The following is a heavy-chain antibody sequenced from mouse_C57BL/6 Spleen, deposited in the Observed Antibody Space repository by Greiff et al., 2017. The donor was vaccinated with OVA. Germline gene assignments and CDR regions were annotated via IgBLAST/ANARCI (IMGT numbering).Heavy chain of an antibody. CDR2: IYPGDGDT. CDR1: GYAFSSSW. CDR3: ARASSGYNFDY. J-gene: IGHJ2*01. D-gene: IGHD3-2*02. V-gene: IGHV1-82*01. Sequence: QVQLKESGPELVKPGASVKISCKASGYAFSSSWMNWVKQRPGKGLEWIGRIYPGDGDTNYNGKFKGKATLTADKSSSTAYMQLSSLTSEDSAVYFCARASSGYNFDYWGQGTTLTVSS.